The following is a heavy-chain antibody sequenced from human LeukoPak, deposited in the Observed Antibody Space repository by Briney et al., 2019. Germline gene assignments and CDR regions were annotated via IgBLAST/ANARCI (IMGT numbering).Heavy chain of an antibody. D-gene: IGHD4-11*01. V-gene: IGHV3-7*03. J-gene: IGHJ5*02. Sequence: PGGSLRLSCAASGFIFSQYSMNWVRQAPGKGLEWVANIKQDGSEKYYVDSVKGRFTISRDNAKNSLYLQMNSLRAEDTAVYYCARDDYSNQGWFDPWGQGTLVTVSS. CDR1: GFIFSQYS. CDR2: IKQDGSEK. CDR3: ARDDYSNQGWFDP.